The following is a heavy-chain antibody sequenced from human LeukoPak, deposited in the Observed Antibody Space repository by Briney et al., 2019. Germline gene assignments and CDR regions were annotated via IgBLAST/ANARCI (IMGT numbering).Heavy chain of an antibody. V-gene: IGHV1-69*04. CDR3: ARDYPGIAVADY. J-gene: IGHJ4*02. D-gene: IGHD6-19*01. CDR1: GGTFSSYA. Sequence: LVKVSCKASGGTFSSYAISWVRQAPGQGLEWMGRIIPILGIANYAQKFQGRVTITADKSTSTAYMELSSLRSEDTAVYYCARDYPGIAVADYWGQGTLVTVSS. CDR2: IIPILGIA.